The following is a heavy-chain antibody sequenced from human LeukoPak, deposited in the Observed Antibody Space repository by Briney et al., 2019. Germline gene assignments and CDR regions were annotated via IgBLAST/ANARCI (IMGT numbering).Heavy chain of an antibody. V-gene: IGHV4-34*01. Sequence: PSDTLSLTCAVSGGSFSSYYWSWIRQPPGQGLEWIGEINHSGSTNYNPSLKSRVTITIDTSKNQFSLMLSSGTAADTAAYYCAEGHSSSTICHSNWFDPWGQGTLVTVSS. J-gene: IGHJ5*01. D-gene: IGHD2-2*01. CDR1: GGSFSSYY. CDR3: AEGHSSSTICHSNWFDP. CDR2: INHSGST.